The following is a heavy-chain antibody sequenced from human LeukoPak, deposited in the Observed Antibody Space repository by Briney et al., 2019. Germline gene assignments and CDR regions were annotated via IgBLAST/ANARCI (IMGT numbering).Heavy chain of an antibody. J-gene: IGHJ6*03. CDR3: ARGRVSSSSWQSVYYYYLYMDV. Sequence: SETLSLTCSVSGDSISICYWNWIRQPPGKGLEWIGYIDHTGSTNYNPSLNSRVTISRDTSTNHFSLKLSSVTAADTAVYFCARGRVSSSSWQSVYYYYLYMDVWGKGSTVTVSS. CDR2: IDHTGST. CDR1: GDSISICY. D-gene: IGHD6-13*01. V-gene: IGHV4-59*01.